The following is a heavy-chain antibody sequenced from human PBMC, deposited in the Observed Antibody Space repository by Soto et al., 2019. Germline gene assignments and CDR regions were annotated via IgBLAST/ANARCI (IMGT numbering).Heavy chain of an antibody. V-gene: IGHV3-30*02. CDR3: AREHSYGSLDFDY. D-gene: IGHD3-10*01. J-gene: IGHJ4*02. CDR2: IRYDGSEQ. CDR1: GFAFSGHG. Sequence: GGSLRLSCAASGFAFSGHGMHWVRQAPGKGLEWVAFIRYDGSEQNYADSVKGRFTISKDNSKNTMYLQMNSLRAEDTAVYYCAREHSYGSLDFDYWGQGTLVTVSS.